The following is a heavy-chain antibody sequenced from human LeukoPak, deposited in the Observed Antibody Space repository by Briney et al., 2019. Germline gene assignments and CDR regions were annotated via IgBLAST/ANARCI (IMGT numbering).Heavy chain of an antibody. Sequence: GASVKVSCKASGGTFSSYAISWVRQAPGQGLEWMGGIIPIFGTANYAQKFQGRVTITADESTSTAYMELSSLRSEDTAMYYCARDTRHRYCSGTNCYRGWFDPWGQGTLVTVSS. D-gene: IGHD2-2*01. CDR2: IIPIFGTA. J-gene: IGHJ5*02. CDR3: ARDTRHRYCSGTNCYRGWFDP. CDR1: GGTFSSYA. V-gene: IGHV1-69*13.